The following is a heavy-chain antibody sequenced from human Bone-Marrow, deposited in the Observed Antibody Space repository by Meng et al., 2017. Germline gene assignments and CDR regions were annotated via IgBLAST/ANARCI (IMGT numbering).Heavy chain of an antibody. CDR3: ARPSYDFWSGYYTRYFDY. V-gene: IGHV4-34*01. CDR2: INHSGST. J-gene: IGHJ4*02. Sequence: SETLSLTCAVYGGSFSGYYWSWIRQPPGKGLEWIGEINHSGSTNYNPSLKSRVTISVDTSKNQFSLKLSSVTAADTAVYYCARPSYDFWSGYYTRYFDYWGQGTLVTVS. CDR1: GGSFSGYY. D-gene: IGHD3-3*01.